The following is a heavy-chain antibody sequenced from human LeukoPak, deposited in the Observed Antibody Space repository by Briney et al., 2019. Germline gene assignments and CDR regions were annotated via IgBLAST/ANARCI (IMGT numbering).Heavy chain of an antibody. CDR3: ARGRGYSYYNWFDP. V-gene: IGHV4-34*01. CDR2: INHSGST. D-gene: IGHD5-18*01. J-gene: IGHJ5*02. Sequence: PSETLSLTCAVYGGSFSGYYWSWIRQPPGKGLEWIGEINHSGSTNHNPSLKSRVTISVDTSKNQFSLKLSSVTAADTAVYYCARGRGYSYYNWFDPWGQGTLVTVSS. CDR1: GGSFSGYY.